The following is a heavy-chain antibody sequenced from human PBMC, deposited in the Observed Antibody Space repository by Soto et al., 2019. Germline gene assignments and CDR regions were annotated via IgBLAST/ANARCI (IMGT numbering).Heavy chain of an antibody. Sequence: VLLQQSEPGLVKPSQTLSLTCAISGDSVSSSSVTWNWIRQSPSRGLEWLGRTYYRSKWYNDYAESVKSRITINPDTSKNQFSLHLNSVTPEDTAVYYCVRLIGNSWLDFWGQGTLVTVSS. CDR1: GDSVSSSSVT. J-gene: IGHJ5*01. CDR3: VRLIGNSWLDF. CDR2: TYYRSKWYN. D-gene: IGHD1-26*01. V-gene: IGHV6-1*01.